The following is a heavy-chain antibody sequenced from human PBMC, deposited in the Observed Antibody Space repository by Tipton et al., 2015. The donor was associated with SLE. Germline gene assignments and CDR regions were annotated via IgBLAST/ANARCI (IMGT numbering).Heavy chain of an antibody. V-gene: IGHV4-31*03. CDR1: GVSITSGGYY. Sequence: TLSLTCNVSGVSITSGGYYWTWIRQRPGTGPEWIGTVYFTVRMYYNPSLKSRMTMSLDTSKNQLSLKLSSMTAADTAVYFCARAGGNSLALHVWGQGTMVTVSS. CDR2: VYFTVRM. J-gene: IGHJ3*01. CDR3: ARAGGNSLALHV. D-gene: IGHD4-23*01.